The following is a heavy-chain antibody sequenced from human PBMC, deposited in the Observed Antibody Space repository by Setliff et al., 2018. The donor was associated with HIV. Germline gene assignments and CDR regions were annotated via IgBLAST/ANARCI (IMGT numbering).Heavy chain of an antibody. J-gene: IGHJ4*02. CDR1: GYTFTNYG. CDR2: SNPYNRNT. CDR3: ARDRWGGSYYGRHFDY. D-gene: IGHD1-26*01. V-gene: IGHV1-18*01. Sequence: GASVKVSCKTSGYTFTNYGISWVRQAPGQGLEWMGWSNPYNRNTNYVQNFQGRVTMTTDTSTNTAYMELRSLRSDDTAVYYCARDRWGGSYYGRHFDYWGQGTLVTVSS.